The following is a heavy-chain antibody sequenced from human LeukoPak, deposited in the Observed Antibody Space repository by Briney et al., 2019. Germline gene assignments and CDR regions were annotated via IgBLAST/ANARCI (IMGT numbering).Heavy chain of an antibody. Sequence: PSETLSLTCTVSGGSISTYYWSWIRQPPGKGLEWIAYIYYSGSTNYNPSLKSRVTISVDTSKNLFSLKLSSVTAADTAVYYCARGGSYYRYFDYWGHGALVTVSS. CDR2: IYYSGST. CDR1: GGSISTYY. J-gene: IGHJ4*01. D-gene: IGHD1-26*01. CDR3: ARGGSYYRYFDY. V-gene: IGHV4-59*01.